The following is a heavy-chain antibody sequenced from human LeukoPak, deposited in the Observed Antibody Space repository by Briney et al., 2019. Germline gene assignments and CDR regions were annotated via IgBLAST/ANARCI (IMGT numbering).Heavy chain of an antibody. V-gene: IGHV4-4*02. J-gene: IGHJ4*02. CDR1: GGSISSSNW. CDR2: IYHSGST. D-gene: IGHD2-8*02. CDR3: ASSSLWGTGDY. Sequence: SGTLSLTCAVSGGSISSSNWWSWVRQPPGKGLEWIGEIYHSGSTNYNPSLKSRVTISVDTSKNQFSLKLSSVTAADTAVYYCASSSLWGTGDYWGQGTLVTVSS.